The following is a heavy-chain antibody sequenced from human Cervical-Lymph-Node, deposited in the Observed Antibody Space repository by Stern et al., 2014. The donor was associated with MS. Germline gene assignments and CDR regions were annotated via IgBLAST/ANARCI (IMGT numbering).Heavy chain of an antibody. CDR2: VIPILDIA. D-gene: IGHD5/OR15-5a*01. V-gene: IGHV1-69*02. CDR1: GGTFSSYT. Sequence: QVQLVQSGAEVKKPGSSVKVSCKASGGTFSSYTISWVRQAPGQGLEWMGRVIPILDIANYAQKFQGRVTITADKSTSTAYMELSSLRSEDTAVYYCARSTILPTLDYAQYGYWGQGTLVTVSS. J-gene: IGHJ4*02. CDR3: ARSTILPTLDYAQYGY.